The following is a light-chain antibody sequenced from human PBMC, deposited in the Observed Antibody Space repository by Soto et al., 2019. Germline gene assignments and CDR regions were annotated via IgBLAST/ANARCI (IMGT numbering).Light chain of an antibody. J-gene: IGLJ1*01. CDR2: DNN. Sequence: QSVLTQSPSVSAAPGHKVTISCSGTASNIGNDYVSWYQQLPGEAPQLLIYDNNRRPSGIPDRFSGSRSDTSATLGITGLQTGDEADYYCEAWDSTLHVYVFGTGTKVTVL. CDR3: EAWDSTLHVYV. V-gene: IGLV1-51*01. CDR1: ASNIGNDY.